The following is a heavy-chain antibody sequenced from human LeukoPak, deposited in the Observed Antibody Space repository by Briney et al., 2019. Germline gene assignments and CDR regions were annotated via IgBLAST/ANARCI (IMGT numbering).Heavy chain of an antibody. D-gene: IGHD2-15*01. CDR1: GDYIGRINYY. V-gene: IGHV4-39*07. CDR2: MSYSGHT. CDR3: ARDRAVDDFDS. Sequence: SETLSLTCTISGDYIGRINYYWGWIRQPPGKGLEWIVSMSYSGHTYYNSSLKSRVTTSIDTSKNRLSLNLKSVTAADTAVYYCARDRAVDDFDSWGHGTLVTVSS. J-gene: IGHJ4*01.